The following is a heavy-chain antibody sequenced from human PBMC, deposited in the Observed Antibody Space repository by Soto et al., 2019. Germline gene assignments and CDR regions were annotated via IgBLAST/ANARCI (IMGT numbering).Heavy chain of an antibody. D-gene: IGHD6-13*01. CDR3: ASKGYSSSWYAPRFGFDI. Sequence: GGSLRLSCAASGFTFSSYAMHWVRQAPGKGLEWVAVISYDGSNKYYEDSVKGRFTIARDNSKNTLYLQMNSLRAEDTAVYYCASKGYSSSWYAPRFGFDIWGQGTMVTVSS. V-gene: IGHV3-30-3*01. J-gene: IGHJ3*02. CDR2: ISYDGSNK. CDR1: GFTFSSYA.